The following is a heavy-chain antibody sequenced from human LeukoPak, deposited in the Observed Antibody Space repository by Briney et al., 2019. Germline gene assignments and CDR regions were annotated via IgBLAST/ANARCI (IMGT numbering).Heavy chain of an antibody. CDR3: AKDLSLVVITPFDY. J-gene: IGHJ4*02. CDR1: GFTFSSYG. D-gene: IGHD3-22*01. CDR2: IRYDGSNK. V-gene: IGHV3-30*02. Sequence: HPGGSLRLSCAASGFTFSSYGMHWVRQAPGKGLEWVAFIRYDGSNKYYADSVKGRFTISRDNSKNTLYLQMNSLRAEDTAVYYCAKDLSLVVITPFDYWGQGTLVTVSS.